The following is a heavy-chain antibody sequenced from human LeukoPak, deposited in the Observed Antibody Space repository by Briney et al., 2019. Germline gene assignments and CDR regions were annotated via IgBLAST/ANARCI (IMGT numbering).Heavy chain of an antibody. D-gene: IGHD1-26*01. Sequence: SETLSLTCTVSGGSISSYYWSWIRQPPGKGLEWIGYIYYSGSTNYNPSLKSRVTISVDTSKNQFSLKLSSVTAADTAVYYCARDLSGGYQDRSYWYFDLWGRGTLVTVSS. CDR2: IYYSGST. CDR3: ARDLSGGYQDRSYWYFDL. J-gene: IGHJ2*01. V-gene: IGHV4-59*01. CDR1: GGSISSYY.